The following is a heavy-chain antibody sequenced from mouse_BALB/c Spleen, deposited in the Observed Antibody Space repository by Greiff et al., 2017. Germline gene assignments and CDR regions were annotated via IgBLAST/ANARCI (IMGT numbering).Heavy chain of an antibody. CDR1: GFTFSSFG. CDR2: ISSGSSTI. CDR3: ARTYYRKGAMDY. V-gene: IGHV5-17*02. D-gene: IGHD2-14*01. Sequence: DVKLVESGGGLVQPGGSRKLSCAASGFTFSSFGMHWVRQAPEKGLEWVAYISSGSSTIYYADTVKGRFTISRDNPKNTLFLQMTSLRSEDTAMYYCARTYYRKGAMDYWGQGTSVTVSS. J-gene: IGHJ4*01.